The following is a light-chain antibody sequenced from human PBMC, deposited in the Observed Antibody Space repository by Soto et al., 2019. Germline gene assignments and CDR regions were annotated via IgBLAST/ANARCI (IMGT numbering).Light chain of an antibody. CDR2: DVS. V-gene: IGLV2-14*01. Sequence: QSALTQPASVSGSPGQSITISCTGTSSDVGGYNYVSWYQQHPGKAPKLMIYDVSNRPSGVSNRFSGSKSGNMASLTISGLQAEDEADYYCSSYTSSSTLPWIFGTGTKLTVL. J-gene: IGLJ1*01. CDR1: SSDVGGYNY. CDR3: SSYTSSSTLPWI.